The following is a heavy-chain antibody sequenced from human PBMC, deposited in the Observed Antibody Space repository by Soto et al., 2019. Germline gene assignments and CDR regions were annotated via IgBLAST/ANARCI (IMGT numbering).Heavy chain of an antibody. CDR2: IYYSGST. Sequence: PSETLSLTCTVSGGSISSSSYYWGWIRQPPGKGLEWIGSIYYSGSTYYNPSLKSRVTISVDTSKNQFSLKLSSVTAADTAVSYCARRNAVAGTAYYFDYWGQGTLVTVSS. CDR3: ARRNAVAGTAYYFDY. CDR1: GGSISSSSYY. D-gene: IGHD6-19*01. V-gene: IGHV4-39*01. J-gene: IGHJ4*02.